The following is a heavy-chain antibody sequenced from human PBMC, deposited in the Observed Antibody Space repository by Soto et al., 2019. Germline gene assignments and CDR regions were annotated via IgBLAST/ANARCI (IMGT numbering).Heavy chain of an antibody. CDR3: TRDVSSRYFDL. J-gene: IGHJ2*01. CDR2: INSDGSST. V-gene: IGHV3-74*01. CDR1: GFTFRSYW. Sequence: GGSLRLSCAASGFTFRSYWMQWVRQAPGKGLVWVSWINSDGSSTSYADSVKGRFTISRDNAKNTLYLQMNSLRAEDTAVYYCTRDVSSRYFDLWGRGSLVTVSS.